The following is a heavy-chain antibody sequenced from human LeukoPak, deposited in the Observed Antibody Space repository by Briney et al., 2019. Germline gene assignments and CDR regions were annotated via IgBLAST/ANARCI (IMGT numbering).Heavy chain of an antibody. CDR3: ARSGIAVVPAAPQDY. V-gene: IGHV1-69*04. CDR1: GGTFSSYA. D-gene: IGHD2-2*01. Sequence: SVKVSCKASGGTFSSYAISWVRQAPGQGLEWMGRIIPILGIANYAQKFQGRVTITADKSTSTAYMELSSLRSEDTAVYYCARSGIAVVPAAPQDYWGQGTLVTVSS. J-gene: IGHJ4*02. CDR2: IIPILGIA.